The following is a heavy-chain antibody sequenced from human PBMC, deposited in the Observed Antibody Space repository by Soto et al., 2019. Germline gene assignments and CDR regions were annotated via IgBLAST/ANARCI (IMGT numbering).Heavy chain of an antibody. CDR2: ISGNSGSI. D-gene: IGHD3-9*01. Sequence: EVQLVESGGGLVQPGRSLRLSCAASGFTFDDYAMHWVRQAPGKGLEWVSGISGNSGSIGYADSVKGRFTISRDNSKNSLYVQMNSLRAEDTALYYCANDVWISTFYDILTGGYDYGMAVWGQGTTVTVSS. V-gene: IGHV3-9*01. CDR3: ANDVWISTFYDILTGGYDYGMAV. J-gene: IGHJ6*02. CDR1: GFTFDDYA.